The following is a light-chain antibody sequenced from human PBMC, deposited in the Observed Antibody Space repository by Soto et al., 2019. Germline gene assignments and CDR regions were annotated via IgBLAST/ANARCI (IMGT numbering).Light chain of an antibody. CDR1: QGIRND. V-gene: IGKV1-39*01. J-gene: IGKJ5*01. CDR2: AES. Sequence: DIQMTQSPSSLSASVGDRVTITCRASQGIRNDLGWYQQKPGKAPKRLIYAESSLQSGVPSRFTGSGSGTDLTLTISSLQPEDFATYFCQKSYTTPITCGQGTRLEIK. CDR3: QKSYTTPIT.